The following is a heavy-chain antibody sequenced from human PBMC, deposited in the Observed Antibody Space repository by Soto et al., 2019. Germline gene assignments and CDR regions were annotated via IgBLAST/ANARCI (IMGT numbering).Heavy chain of an antibody. CDR1: GYTLTELS. CDR3: ATDSSGVPVAHFDY. V-gene: IGHV1-24*01. Sequence: ASVKVSCKVSGYTLTELSMHWVRQAPGKGLEWMGGFDPEDGETIYAQKFQGRVTMTEDTSTDTAYMELSSLRSEDTAVYYCATDSSGVPVAHFDYWGQGTLVTVSS. J-gene: IGHJ4*02. CDR2: FDPEDGET. D-gene: IGHD2-2*01.